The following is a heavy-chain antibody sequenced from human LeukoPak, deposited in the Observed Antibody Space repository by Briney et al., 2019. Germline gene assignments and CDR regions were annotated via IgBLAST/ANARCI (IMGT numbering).Heavy chain of an antibody. CDR3: ARGPELERFDY. CDR1: GGTFSSHA. V-gene: IGHV1-69*05. Sequence: SVKVSCKASGGTFSSHAISWVRQAPGQGLEWMGGVIPIFGTANYAQKFQGRVTITTDESTSTAYMELSSLRSEDTAVYYCARGPELERFDYWGQGTLVTVSS. CDR2: VIPIFGTA. J-gene: IGHJ4*02. D-gene: IGHD1-1*01.